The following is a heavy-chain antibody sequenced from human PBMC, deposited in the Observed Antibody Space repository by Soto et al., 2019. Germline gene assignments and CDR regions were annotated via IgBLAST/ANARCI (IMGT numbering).Heavy chain of an antibody. CDR3: ARDGLADYYYYYGMDV. D-gene: IGHD6-6*01. CDR1: GGSISSSSYY. Sequence: SETLSLTCTVSGGSISSSSYYWSWIRQPPGKRLEWIGSIYYSGSTYYNPSLKSRVTISVDTSNNQFSLKLSSVTAADSAVFYCARDGLADYYYYYGMDVWSQGTTVTVSS. J-gene: IGHJ6*02. CDR2: IYYSGST. V-gene: IGHV4-39*02.